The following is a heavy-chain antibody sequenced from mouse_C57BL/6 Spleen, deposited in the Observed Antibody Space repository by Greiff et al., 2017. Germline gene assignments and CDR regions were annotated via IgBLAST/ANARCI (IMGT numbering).Heavy chain of an antibody. CDR2: ISSGGSYT. Sequence: EVKLMESGGDLVKPGGSLKLSCAASGFTFSSYGMSWVRQTPDTRLEWVATISSGGSYTYYPDSVKGRFTISRDNAKNTLYLQMSSRKSEVTAMYYCARQPDYWGQGTTLTVSS. CDR3: ARQPDY. J-gene: IGHJ2*01. CDR1: GFTFSSYG. V-gene: IGHV5-6*01.